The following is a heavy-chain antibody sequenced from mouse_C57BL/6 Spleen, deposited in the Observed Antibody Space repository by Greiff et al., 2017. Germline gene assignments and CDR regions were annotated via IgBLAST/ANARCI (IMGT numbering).Heavy chain of an antibody. CDR3: ARGTTVASY. V-gene: IGHV3-6*01. CDR1: GYSITSGYY. J-gene: IGHJ2*01. CDR2: ISYDGSN. Sequence: VQLQQSGPGLVKPSQSLSLTCSVTGYSITSGYYWNWIRQFPGNKLEWMGYISYDGSNNYNPSLKNRISITRDTSKNQFFLKLNSVTTEDTATYYCARGTTVASYWGQGTTLTVSS. D-gene: IGHD1-1*01.